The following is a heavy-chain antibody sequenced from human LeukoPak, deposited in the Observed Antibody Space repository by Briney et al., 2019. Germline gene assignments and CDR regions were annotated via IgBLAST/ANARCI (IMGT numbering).Heavy chain of an antibody. V-gene: IGHV3-7*01. D-gene: IGHD5-12*01. CDR2: INQDGSEE. CDR3: VRHGGVSGYDMLDY. CDR1: GFTFSNYW. Sequence: GGSLRLSCAASGFTFSNYWMSWVRQAPGKGLEWVAHINQDGSEEHYMDSVKARFIISRDNAKNSLSLQMDSLRAEDTAVYYCVRHGGVSGYDMLDYWGQGTLVTVSS. J-gene: IGHJ4*02.